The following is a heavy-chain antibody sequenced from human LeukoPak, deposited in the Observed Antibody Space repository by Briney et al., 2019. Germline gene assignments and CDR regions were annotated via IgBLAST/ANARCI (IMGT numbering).Heavy chain of an antibody. Sequence: PSETLSLTCTVSGGSTSSSSSYYWGWIRQPPGKGLEWIGSIYHSGSTYYNPSLKSRVTISVDTSKNQFSLKLSSVTAADTAVYYCGRIVGVSRPKVKSFDYWGQGTLVTVSS. V-gene: IGHV4-39*01. CDR1: GGSTSSSSSYY. CDR3: GRIVGVSRPKVKSFDY. J-gene: IGHJ4*02. CDR2: IYHSGST. D-gene: IGHD1-26*01.